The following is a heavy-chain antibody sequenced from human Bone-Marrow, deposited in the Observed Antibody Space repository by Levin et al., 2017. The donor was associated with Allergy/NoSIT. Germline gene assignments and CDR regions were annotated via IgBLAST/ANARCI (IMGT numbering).Heavy chain of an antibody. J-gene: IGHJ4*02. CDR1: GYSISSGYY. CDR3: AGHYGDLKGSGKDY. D-gene: IGHD4-17*01. CDR2: IYHSGST. Sequence: ESLKISCAVSGYSISSGYYWGWIRQPPGKGLEWIGSIYHSGSTYYNPSLKSRVTISIDTSKNQFSLKLSSVTAADTAVYYCAGHYGDLKGSGKDYWGQGTLVTVSS. V-gene: IGHV4-38-2*01.